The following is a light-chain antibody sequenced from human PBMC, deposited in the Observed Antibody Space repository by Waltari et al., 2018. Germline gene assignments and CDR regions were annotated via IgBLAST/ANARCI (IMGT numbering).Light chain of an antibody. J-gene: IGKJ1*01. V-gene: IGKV3-20*01. CDR3: QHHVRLPAT. CDR1: QNIGHY. Sequence: IVLTQSPGTLSLSPGGRATLSCRASQNIGHYLAWYQQKPGQAPRLLIYGTSTRAAGIPDRFSGSGSGADFSLTITRLEPEDFAVYYCQHHVRLPATFGKGTKV. CDR2: GTS.